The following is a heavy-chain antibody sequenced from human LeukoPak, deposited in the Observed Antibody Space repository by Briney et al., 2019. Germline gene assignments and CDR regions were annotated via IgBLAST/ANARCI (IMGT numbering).Heavy chain of an antibody. J-gene: IGHJ4*02. CDR3: AGTANWLSFEY. D-gene: IGHD2-21*02. CDR2: MYDSGST. Sequence: SETLSLTYTVSGDSISSFYWSWVRQPPGKGLEWIANMYDSGSTNYNPSLKSRVTISLDMSKNQFSLKLNSVTAADSAVYYCAGTANWLSFEYWGQGTLVTASS. CDR1: GDSISSFY. V-gene: IGHV4-59*01.